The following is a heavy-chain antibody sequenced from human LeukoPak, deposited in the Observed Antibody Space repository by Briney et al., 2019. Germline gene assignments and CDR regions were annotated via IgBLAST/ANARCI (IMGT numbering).Heavy chain of an antibody. CDR1: GGSISSGDYY. J-gene: IGHJ6*03. Sequence: SETLSLTCTVSGGSISSGDYYWSWIRQPPGKGLEWIGYIYYSGSTYYNPSLKSRVTISVDTSKNQFSLKLSSATAADTAVYYCARGGSSGLYYYYYMDVWGKGTTVTVSS. CDR3: ARGGSSGLYYYYYMDV. V-gene: IGHV4-30-4*08. CDR2: IYYSGST. D-gene: IGHD3-10*01.